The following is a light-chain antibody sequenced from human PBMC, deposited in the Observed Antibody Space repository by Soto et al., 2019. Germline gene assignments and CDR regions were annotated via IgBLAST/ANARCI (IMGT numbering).Light chain of an antibody. CDR2: GAS. CDR3: QQYNNWPVV. CDR1: QSVSSN. Sequence: EIVMTQSPATLSVSPGERATLSCRASQSVSSNLAWYQQKPGQAPRLLIYGASTRATGIPARFSGSGSGTEFTLTISSLQSEDFAVYYCQQYNNWPVVFGQGTKV. J-gene: IGKJ1*01. V-gene: IGKV3-15*01.